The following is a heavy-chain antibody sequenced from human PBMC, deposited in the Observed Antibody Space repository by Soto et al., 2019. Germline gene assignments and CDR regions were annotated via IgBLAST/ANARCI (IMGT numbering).Heavy chain of an antibody. Sequence: QVHLVQSGGEVKKPGASVKVSCKASGYTFNRHGITWVRQAPGQGLEWMGWISGYNGDINYEQKCQGRVTLSSDTLTSTVSVELKSLIFDDAAVYYCARVRIVGAREIDFWGQGTLVTVSS. J-gene: IGHJ4*02. CDR3: ARVRIVGAREIDF. CDR1: GYTFNRHG. D-gene: IGHD1-26*01. CDR2: ISGYNGDI. V-gene: IGHV1-18*04.